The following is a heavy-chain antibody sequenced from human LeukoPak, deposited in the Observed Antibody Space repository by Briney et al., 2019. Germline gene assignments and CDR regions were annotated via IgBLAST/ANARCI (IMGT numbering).Heavy chain of an antibody. J-gene: IGHJ4*02. D-gene: IGHD5-18*01. CDR2: IDPSDSYT. CDR3: AATAMVIPDFDY. CDR1: CYSFASYW. V-gene: IGHV5-10-1*01. Sequence: GGSLRLSCKGSCYSFASYWISWVRQMPGKGLEWMGRIDPSDSYTNYSPSFQGHVTISADKSISTAYLQWSSLKASDTAMYYCAATAMVIPDFDYWGQGTLVTVSS.